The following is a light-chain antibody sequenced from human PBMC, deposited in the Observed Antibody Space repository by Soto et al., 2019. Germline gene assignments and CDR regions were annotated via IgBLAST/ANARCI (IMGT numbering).Light chain of an antibody. CDR2: GDN. V-gene: IGLV1-40*01. J-gene: IGLJ1*01. Sequence: QSVLTQPPSVSGAPRQRVSISCTGSTSNIGAPYDVHWYQHLPGTAPKLLIYGDNNRPSGVPDRFSGSKSGTSASLAITRLQAEDEADYYCQSYDISLHNYVFGTGTKVTVL. CDR3: QSYDISLHNYV. CDR1: TSNIGAPYD.